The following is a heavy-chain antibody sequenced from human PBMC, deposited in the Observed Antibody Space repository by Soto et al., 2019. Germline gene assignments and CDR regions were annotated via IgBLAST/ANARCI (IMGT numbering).Heavy chain of an antibody. D-gene: IGHD3-10*01. CDR3: AIVITMVRGLGYYYCCMDV. CDR2: IIPIFGTA. Sequence: CETSGGTVSSYAMMGVRPAKGQGLEWMGGIIPIFGTANYAQKFQGRVTITADESTSTAHTELSSLRSEDTAVYYCAIVITMVRGLGYYYCCMDVWCQGLPVTVS. CDR1: GGTVSSYA. J-gene: IGHJ6*02. V-gene: IGHV1-69*01.